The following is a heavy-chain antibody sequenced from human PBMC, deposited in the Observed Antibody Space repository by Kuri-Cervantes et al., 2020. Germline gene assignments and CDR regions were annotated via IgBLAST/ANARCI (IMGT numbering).Heavy chain of an antibody. Sequence: GSLRLSCGVYGGSFSGYYWSWIRQPPGKGLEWIGEINHSGSTNYNPPLKSRVTISVDTSKNQFSLKPSSVTAADTAVYYCARGVGYCSSTNCYNWIDPWGQGTMVTVSS. D-gene: IGHD2-2*01. CDR2: INHSGST. J-gene: IGHJ5*01. CDR3: ARGVGYCSSTNCYNWIDP. V-gene: IGHV4-34*01. CDR1: GGSFSGYY.